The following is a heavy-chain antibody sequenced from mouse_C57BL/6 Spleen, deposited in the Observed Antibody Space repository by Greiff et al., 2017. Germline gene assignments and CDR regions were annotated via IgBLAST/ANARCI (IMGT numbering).Heavy chain of an antibody. CDR1: GYAFSSSW. CDR3: ARDGSLDY. J-gene: IGHJ2*01. V-gene: IGHV1-80*01. Sequence: QVQLQQSGAELVKPGASVKISCKASGYAFSSSWMNWVKQRPGKGLEWIGQIYPGAGDTNYNGKFKGKATLTADKSSSTAYMQLSSLTSEDSAVYFCARDGSLDYWGQGTTLTVSS. CDR2: IYPGAGDT. D-gene: IGHD1-1*01.